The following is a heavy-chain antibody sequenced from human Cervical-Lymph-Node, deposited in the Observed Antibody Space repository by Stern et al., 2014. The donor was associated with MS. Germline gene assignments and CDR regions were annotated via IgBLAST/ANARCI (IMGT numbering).Heavy chain of an antibody. CDR3: ARGLLGSENAFDI. V-gene: IGHV1-18*01. J-gene: IGHJ3*02. CDR1: CYTFTSYG. CDR2: ISAYNGNT. D-gene: IGHD2-15*01. Sequence: QLVESGAEVKKPGTSVKVSCKASCYTFTSYGISWVRQAPGLGLEWLVCISAYNGNTNYAQKLQGRVTMTTDTSTSTAYMELRSLRSDDTAVYYCARGLLGSENAFDIWGQGTMVTVSS.